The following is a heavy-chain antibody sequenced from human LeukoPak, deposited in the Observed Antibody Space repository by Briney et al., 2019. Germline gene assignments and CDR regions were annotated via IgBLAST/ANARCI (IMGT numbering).Heavy chain of an antibody. CDR3: ARIVAYFYYGMHA. Sequence: GGSLRHSSSASGFTFSSYEINWVRQAPGKGLEWVSYISSSGSTIYYADSVKGRFTISRDNAKNSLYPQMNSLRGEDTAVYYCARIVAYFYYGMHAWGQGGTVTVSS. CDR1: GFTFSSYE. V-gene: IGHV3-48*03. CDR2: ISSSGSTI. D-gene: IGHD5-12*01. J-gene: IGHJ6*02.